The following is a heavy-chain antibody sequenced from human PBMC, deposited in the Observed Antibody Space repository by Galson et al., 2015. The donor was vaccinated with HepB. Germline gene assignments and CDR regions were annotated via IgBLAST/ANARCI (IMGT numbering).Heavy chain of an antibody. V-gene: IGHV3-7*05. Sequence: SLRLSCAASGFSLSSYWMRWVRQAPGKGLEWVANIKQDGSEENYVDSVKGRFTISRDNAKNSLYLQMNSLRAEDTAIYFCAREGVVAAADYWGQGTLVTVSS. CDR1: GFSLSSYW. D-gene: IGHD2-2*01. J-gene: IGHJ4*02. CDR3: AREGVVAAADY. CDR2: IKQDGSEE.